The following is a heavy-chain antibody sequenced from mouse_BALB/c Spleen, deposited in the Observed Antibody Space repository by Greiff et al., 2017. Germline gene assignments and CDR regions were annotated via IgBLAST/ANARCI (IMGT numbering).Heavy chain of an antibody. CDR1: GFTFSSFG. CDR3: ARSTVVATGAMDY. V-gene: IGHV5-17*02. J-gene: IGHJ4*01. D-gene: IGHD1-1*01. Sequence: EVKLQESGGGLVQPGGSRKLSCAASGFTFSSFGMHWVRQAPEKGLEWVAYISSGSSTIYYADTVKGRFTISRDNPKNTLFLQMTSLRSEDTAMYYCARSTVVATGAMDYWGQGTSVTVSS. CDR2: ISSGSSTI.